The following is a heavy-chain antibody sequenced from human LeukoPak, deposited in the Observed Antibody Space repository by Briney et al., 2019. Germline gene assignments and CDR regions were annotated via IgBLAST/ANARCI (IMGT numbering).Heavy chain of an antibody. CDR1: GFTFSSYS. Sequence: GGSLRLSCAASGFTFSSYSMNWVRQAPGKGLEWVSYISSSTTIYYADSVKGRFTISRDNAKNSLYLQMNSLRAEDTAVYYCARAPYYSHVEFYFDYWGQGTLVTVSS. J-gene: IGHJ4*02. D-gene: IGHD3-22*01. CDR3: ARAPYYSHVEFYFDY. V-gene: IGHV3-48*04. CDR2: ISSSTTI.